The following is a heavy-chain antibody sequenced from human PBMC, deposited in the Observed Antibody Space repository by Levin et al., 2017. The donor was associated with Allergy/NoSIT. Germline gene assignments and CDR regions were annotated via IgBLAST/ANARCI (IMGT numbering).Heavy chain of an antibody. V-gene: IGHV3-30*18. J-gene: IGHJ4*02. D-gene: IGHD1-26*01. CDR1: GFTFSSYG. CDR3: AKDLIVGATAADY. Sequence: GESLKISCAASGFTFSSYGMHWVRQAPGKGLEWVAVISYDGSNKYYADSVKGRFTISRDNSKNTLYLQMNSLRAEDTAVYYCAKDLIVGATAADYWGQGTLVTVSS. CDR2: ISYDGSNK.